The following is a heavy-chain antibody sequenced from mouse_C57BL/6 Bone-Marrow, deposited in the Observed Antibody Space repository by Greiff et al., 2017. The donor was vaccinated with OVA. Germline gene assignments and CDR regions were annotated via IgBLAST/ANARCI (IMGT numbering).Heavy chain of an antibody. CDR3: ARGYYGWVAY. CDR2: IDPEDGET. V-gene: IGHV14-2*01. Sequence: EVKLMESGAELVKPGASVKLSCTASGFNIKDYYMHWVKQRTEQGLEWIGRIDPEDGETKYAPQFQGKATITADTSSNTAYLQLSSLTSEDTAVYYRARGYYGWVAYWGQGTLVTVSA. D-gene: IGHD1-1*01. J-gene: IGHJ3*01. CDR1: GFNIKDYY.